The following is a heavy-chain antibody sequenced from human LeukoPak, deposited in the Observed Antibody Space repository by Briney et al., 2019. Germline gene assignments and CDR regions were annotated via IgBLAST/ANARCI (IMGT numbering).Heavy chain of an antibody. J-gene: IGHJ4*02. D-gene: IGHD5-24*01. CDR1: GFTFSSYG. CDR2: IYSGGST. CDR3: ARGRDGYNAAY. Sequence: GGSLRLSCAASGFTFSSYGMHWVRQAPGKGLEWVSVIYSGGSTHSADSVKGRFTISRDNSKNTLYLQMNSLRAEDTAVYYCARGRDGYNAAYWGQGTLVTVSS. V-gene: IGHV3-53*01.